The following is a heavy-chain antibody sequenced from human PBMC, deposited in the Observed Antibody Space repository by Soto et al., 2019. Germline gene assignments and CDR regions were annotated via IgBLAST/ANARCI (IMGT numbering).Heavy chain of an antibody. CDR3: AASCVACGGFNYYGMDV. V-gene: IGHV4-31*03. J-gene: IGHJ6*02. CDR1: GDSISSGGYY. CDR2: IYYSGST. Sequence: QVQLQESGPGLVKPSQTLSLTCTVSGDSISSGGYYWSWIRQHPGKGLEWIGYIYYSGSTYYNPSLKSRVTISVDTSKNQCSLKLSSVTAADTAVYYCAASCVACGGFNYYGMDVWGQGTTVTVSS. D-gene: IGHD2-21*01.